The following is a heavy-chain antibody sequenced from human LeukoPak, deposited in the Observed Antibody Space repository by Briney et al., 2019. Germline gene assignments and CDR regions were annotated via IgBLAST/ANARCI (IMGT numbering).Heavy chain of an antibody. CDR2: ISDSGGST. V-gene: IGHV3-23*01. D-gene: IGHD2-21*01. Sequence: GGSLRLSCAASGFTFSSYAMSWVRQAPGKGLEWVSSISDSGGSTYYADSVKGRFTISRDNSKNTLYLQMNSLRAEDTALYYCAKGRGIPFNHFDYRGQGTLVTVSS. CDR3: AKGRGIPFNHFDY. CDR1: GFTFSSYA. J-gene: IGHJ4*02.